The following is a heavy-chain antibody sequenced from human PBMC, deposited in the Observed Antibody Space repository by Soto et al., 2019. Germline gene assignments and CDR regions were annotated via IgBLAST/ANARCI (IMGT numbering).Heavy chain of an antibody. Sequence: PGGSLRLSCAASGFTFSSYGMHWVRQAPGKGLEWVAVISYDGSNKYYADSVKGRFTISRDNSKNTLYLQMNSLRAEDTAVYYCAKDMAVYCTNGVCYLYYYYYGMDVWGQGTTVTVSS. V-gene: IGHV3-30*18. CDR2: ISYDGSNK. D-gene: IGHD2-8*01. J-gene: IGHJ6*02. CDR3: AKDMAVYCTNGVCYLYYYYYGMDV. CDR1: GFTFSSYG.